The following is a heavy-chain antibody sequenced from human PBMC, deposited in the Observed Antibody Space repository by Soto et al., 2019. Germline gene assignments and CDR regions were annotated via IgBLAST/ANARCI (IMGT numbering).Heavy chain of an antibody. CDR2: IYHSGST. V-gene: IGHV4-30-2*01. CDR3: ARGHPNSI. CDR1: GRSISSGGYS. Sequence: TSETLSLTCAVSGRSISSGGYSWSWIRQPPGKGLEWIGYIYHSGSTYYNPSLKSRVTISVDRSKTQFSLKLSSVTAADTAVYYCARGHPNSIWGQGTLVTVS. J-gene: IGHJ4*02. D-gene: IGHD3-22*01.